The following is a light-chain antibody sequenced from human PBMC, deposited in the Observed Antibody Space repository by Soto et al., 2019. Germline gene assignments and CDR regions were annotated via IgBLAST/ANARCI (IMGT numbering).Light chain of an antibody. V-gene: IGLV2-11*01. CDR1: SSDVGRYNC. Sequence: QPVLTQPRSVSGSPGQSVTISCTGTSSDVGRYNCVSWYQQHPGKPPKLMIYDVSERPSGVPDRFSGSKSGNTASLTISGLQADDEADYYCCSYVGSYSLVFGGGTKVTVL. CDR3: CSYVGSYSLV. CDR2: DVS. J-gene: IGLJ2*01.